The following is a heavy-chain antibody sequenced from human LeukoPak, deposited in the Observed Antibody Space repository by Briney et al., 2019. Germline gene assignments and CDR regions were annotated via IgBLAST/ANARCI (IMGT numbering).Heavy chain of an antibody. CDR2: IRSKAYGGTA. V-gene: IGHV3-49*03. Sequence: PGGSLRLSCTVSGFTFGDYLINWFRQAPGKGLEWVGFIRSKAYGGTAEYAASVRGRFTISRDDSKSIAHLQMNSLKTEDTAVYYCGSGSSWYSPDYWGQGTLVTVSS. D-gene: IGHD6-13*01. CDR1: GFTFGDYL. CDR3: GSGSSWYSPDY. J-gene: IGHJ4*02.